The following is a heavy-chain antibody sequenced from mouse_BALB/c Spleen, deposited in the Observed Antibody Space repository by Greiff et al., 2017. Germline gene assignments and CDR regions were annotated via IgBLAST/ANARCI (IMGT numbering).Heavy chain of an antibody. D-gene: IGHD4-1*01. J-gene: IGHJ4*01. CDR3: ARRVYPWDTMDY. V-gene: IGHV1-55*01. CDR1: GYNFTSYW. CDR2: IYPGSGST. Sequence: QVQLQQPGAELVKPGTSVKLSCKASGYNFTSYWINWVKLRPGQGLEWIGDIYPGSGSTNYNEKFKSKATLTVDTSSSTAYMQLSSLASEDSALYYCARRVYPWDTMDYWGQGTSVTVSS.